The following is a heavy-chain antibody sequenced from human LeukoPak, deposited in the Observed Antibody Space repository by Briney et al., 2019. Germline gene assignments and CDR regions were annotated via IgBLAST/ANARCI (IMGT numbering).Heavy chain of an antibody. CDR2: ISTYNGNT. J-gene: IGHJ3*02. Sequence: ASVKVSCKASGYTFTGYYMHWVRQAPGQGLEWMGWISTYNGNTNYAQKLQGRVTMTTDTSTSTAYMELRSLRSDDTAVYYCARALVYGKALDIWGQGTMVTVSS. CDR1: GYTFTGYY. V-gene: IGHV1-18*04. D-gene: IGHD5/OR15-5a*01. CDR3: ARALVYGKALDI.